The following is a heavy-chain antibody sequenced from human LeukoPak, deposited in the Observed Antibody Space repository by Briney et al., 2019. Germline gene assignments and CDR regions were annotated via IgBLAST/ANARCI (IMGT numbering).Heavy chain of an antibody. CDR2: IYYSGGT. V-gene: IGHV4-59*06. Sequence: PSETLSLTCTVSGGSISSYYWSWIRQPAGKGLEWIGYIYYSGGTYYNPSLKSRVTISVDTSKNQFSLKLSSVTAADTAVYYCASISTSGEADYWGQGTLVTVSS. CDR1: GGSISSYY. D-gene: IGHD2-2*01. J-gene: IGHJ4*02. CDR3: ASISTSGEADY.